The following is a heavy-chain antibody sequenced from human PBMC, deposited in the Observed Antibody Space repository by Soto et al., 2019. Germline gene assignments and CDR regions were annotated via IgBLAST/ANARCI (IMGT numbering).Heavy chain of an antibody. D-gene: IGHD1-26*01. V-gene: IGHV2-70*01. Sequence: SGPTLVNPTETLTLTCSFSVFSLSTRGMCGRWIRQPPGKAPEWLALIDWEDDKFYSTSLRTKLTISRDTAKNHVVLKMSNMDPLEPATYYCAQIPVGSGCDEMNHLGQGTPVTVSP. CDR1: VFSLSTRGMC. CDR2: IDWEDDK. J-gene: IGHJ5*02. CDR3: AQIPVGSGCDEMNH.